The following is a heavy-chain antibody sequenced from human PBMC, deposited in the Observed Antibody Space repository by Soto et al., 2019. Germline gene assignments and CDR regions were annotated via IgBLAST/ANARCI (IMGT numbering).Heavy chain of an antibody. Sequence: EVQLLESGGGLVQPGGSLRLACAASGFTFNTYAMSWVRQAPGKGLEWVSAISGSGGSTYYADSVKGRFTISRDNSKNTLYLQMNSLRAEDTAVYYCAKDREWELLLAFDIWGQGTMVTVSS. V-gene: IGHV3-23*01. CDR2: ISGSGGST. CDR1: GFTFNTYA. D-gene: IGHD1-26*01. CDR3: AKDREWELLLAFDI. J-gene: IGHJ3*02.